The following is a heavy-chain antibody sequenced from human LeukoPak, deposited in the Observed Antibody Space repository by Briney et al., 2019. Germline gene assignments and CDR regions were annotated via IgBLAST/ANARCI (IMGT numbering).Heavy chain of an antibody. CDR3: ARGPYYDSSGYPERWFDP. CDR2: IYPGDSDT. Sequence: GEPLQISCKGSGYSFTSYWIGWVRQMPGKGLEWMGIIYPGDSDTRYSPSFQGQVTISADKSISTAYLQWSSLKASDTAMYYCARGPYYDSSGYPERWFDPWGQGTLVTVSS. CDR1: GYSFTSYW. D-gene: IGHD3-22*01. J-gene: IGHJ5*02. V-gene: IGHV5-51*01.